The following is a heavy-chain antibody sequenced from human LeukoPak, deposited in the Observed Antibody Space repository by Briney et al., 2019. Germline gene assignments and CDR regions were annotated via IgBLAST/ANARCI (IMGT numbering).Heavy chain of an antibody. V-gene: IGHV4-39*01. J-gene: IGHJ4*02. CDR3: ARKYYYILPGYYSEG. CDR2: IYYSGST. D-gene: IGHD3-9*01. CDR1: GGSISSSSYY. Sequence: PSETLSLTCTVSGGSISSSSYYWGWIRQPPGKGLEWFGRIYYSGSTYYHPSLKSRVTISVDTSTKHFSLKLSSVTAADTAVYYCARKYYYILPGYYSEGWGEGTLVTVSS.